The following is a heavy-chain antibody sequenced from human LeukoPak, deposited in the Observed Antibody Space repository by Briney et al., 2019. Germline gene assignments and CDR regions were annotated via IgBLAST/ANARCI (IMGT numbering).Heavy chain of an antibody. Sequence: GGSLRLSCVASGFSFDDYGMIWVHQFPGEGLEWVSGINWSGGSTGYADSVKGRFTISRDNAKKSLYLQMSSLRDEDTAFYYCARVVGFGEFYNWFDPWGQGTLVTVSS. J-gene: IGHJ5*02. V-gene: IGHV3-20*04. CDR2: INWSGGST. CDR3: ARVVGFGEFYNWFDP. CDR1: GFSFDDYG. D-gene: IGHD3-10*01.